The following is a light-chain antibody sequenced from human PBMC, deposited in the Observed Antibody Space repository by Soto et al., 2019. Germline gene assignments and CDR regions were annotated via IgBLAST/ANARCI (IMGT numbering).Light chain of an antibody. Sequence: IRLTQSPSSRSASVGDRVTITCRASQGISSYLAWYQQKPGKAPKLLIYAASTLQSGVPSRFSGSGSGTDFTLTISSLQPEDFATYYCQQLNSYTFTFGPGTKVDIK. V-gene: IGKV1-9*01. CDR3: QQLNSYTFT. J-gene: IGKJ3*01. CDR2: AAS. CDR1: QGISSY.